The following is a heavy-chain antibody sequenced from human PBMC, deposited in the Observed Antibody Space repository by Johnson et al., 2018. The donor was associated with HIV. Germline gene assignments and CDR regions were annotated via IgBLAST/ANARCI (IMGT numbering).Heavy chain of an antibody. CDR1: GFFFSGSA. J-gene: IGHJ3*02. V-gene: IGHV3-73*02. D-gene: IGHD5-24*01. Sequence: VQLVESGGGLVQPGGSLKLSCAASGFFFSGSAMHWVRQASGKGLEWVGRIRSKANNYATTYAASLKGRFTLSRDDSKNTAYLQMNSLRAEDTAVYYCARDGPWLQSQRDAFDIWGQGTMVTVSS. CDR3: ARDGPWLQSQRDAFDI. CDR2: IRSKANNYAT.